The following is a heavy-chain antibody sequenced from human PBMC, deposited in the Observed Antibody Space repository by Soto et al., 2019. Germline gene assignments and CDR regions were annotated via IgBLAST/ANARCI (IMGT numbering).Heavy chain of an antibody. Sequence: PGGSLRLSCAASGSTFSSYWMHWVRQAPGKGLVWVSRINSDGSSTSYADSVKGRFTISRDNAKNTLYLQMNSLRAEDTAVYYCARALGALRFTFDPWGQGTLVTVSS. J-gene: IGHJ5*02. V-gene: IGHV3-74*01. CDR2: INSDGSST. CDR1: GSTFSSYW. D-gene: IGHD3-3*01. CDR3: ARALGALRFTFDP.